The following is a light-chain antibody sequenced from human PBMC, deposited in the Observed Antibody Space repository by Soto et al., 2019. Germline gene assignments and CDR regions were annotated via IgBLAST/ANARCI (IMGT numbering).Light chain of an antibody. Sequence: QAVVTQPASVSGSPGQSITISCTGTSSDVGGYKYVSWYQQYPGKAPKLMIYEVSNRPSGVSNRFSGSKSDNTASLTISGLQAEDEADYYCTSYASSGAYVFGTGTKVTVL. J-gene: IGLJ1*01. V-gene: IGLV2-14*01. CDR3: TSYASSGAYV. CDR1: SSDVGGYKY. CDR2: EVS.